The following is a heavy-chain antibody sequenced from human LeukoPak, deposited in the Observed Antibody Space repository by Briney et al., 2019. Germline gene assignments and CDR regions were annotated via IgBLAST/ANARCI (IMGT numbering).Heavy chain of an antibody. D-gene: IGHD5-18*01. J-gene: IGHJ6*03. Sequence: GGSLRLSCAASGFNLSRSAMTWVRQAQGKGLEWVSSLSGSGENSYYADSVKGRFTISRDSSKNTLFLRMNNLRAEDTAVYYCAKVRPGYSHFFYFMDVWATGTMVSVSS. CDR2: LSGSGENS. CDR1: GFNLSRSA. V-gene: IGHV3-23*01. CDR3: AKVRPGYSHFFYFMDV.